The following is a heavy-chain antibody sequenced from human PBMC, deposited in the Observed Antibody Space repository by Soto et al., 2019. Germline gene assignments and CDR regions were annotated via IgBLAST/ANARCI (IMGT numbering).Heavy chain of an antibody. V-gene: IGHV3-15*07. CDR2: IKSKTDGGTT. J-gene: IGHJ6*02. CDR3: TSSITIFGVVINPVGMDG. D-gene: IGHD3-3*01. CDR1: GFTFSNAW. Sequence: GGSLRLSCAASGFTFSNAWMNWVRQAPGKGLEWVGRIKSKTDGGTTDYAAPVKGRFTISRDDSKNTLYLQMNSLKTEDTAVYYCTSSITIFGVVINPVGMDGWGQGTTVTV.